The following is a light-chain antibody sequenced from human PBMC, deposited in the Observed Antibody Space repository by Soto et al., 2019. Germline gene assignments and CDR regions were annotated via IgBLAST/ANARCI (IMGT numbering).Light chain of an antibody. CDR1: SSDIGGYYY. CDR2: QVT. J-gene: IGLJ1*01. V-gene: IGLV2-14*01. Sequence: QSALTQPASVSGSPGQSITISCTGTSSDIGGYYYVSWYQHHPGKAPKLMIYQVTNRPSGVPHRFSGSKSGNTASLTISGLQAEDEADYYCTSYSSSSTFYVFGAGTKVTVL. CDR3: TSYSSSSTFYV.